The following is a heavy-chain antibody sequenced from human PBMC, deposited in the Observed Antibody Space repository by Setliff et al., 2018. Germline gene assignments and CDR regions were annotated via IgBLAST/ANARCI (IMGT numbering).Heavy chain of an antibody. CDR1: GYTFTGYY. Sequence: ASVQVSCKASGYTFTGYYMYWVRQAPGQGLEWMGRINPSSGATIYAQKFQGRVTMTSDTSISTAYMELGRLRSDDTAVYFCARDGGGGSDAFDIWGQGTMVTVSS. J-gene: IGHJ3*02. D-gene: IGHD3-16*01. CDR3: ARDGGGGSDAFDI. V-gene: IGHV1-2*06. CDR2: INPSSGAT.